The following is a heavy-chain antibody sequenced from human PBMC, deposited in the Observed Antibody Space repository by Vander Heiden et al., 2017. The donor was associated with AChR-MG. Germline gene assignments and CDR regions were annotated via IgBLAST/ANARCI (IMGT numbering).Heavy chain of an antibody. V-gene: IGHV4-34*01. CDR1: GGSFSGYY. J-gene: IGHJ6*02. Sequence: QVQLQQWGAGLLKPSETLSPTCAVYGGSFSGYYWSWIRQPPGKGLEWIGEINHSGSTNYNPSLKSRVTISVDTSKNQFSLKLSSVTAADTAVYYCARGSDFWSGYRNYYYYGMDVWGQGTTVTVSS. CDR3: ARGSDFWSGYRNYYYYGMDV. D-gene: IGHD3-3*01. CDR2: INHSGST.